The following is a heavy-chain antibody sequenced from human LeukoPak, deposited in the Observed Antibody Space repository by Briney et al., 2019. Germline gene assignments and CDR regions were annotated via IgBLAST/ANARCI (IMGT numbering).Heavy chain of an antibody. Sequence: PGGSLRLSCAASGFIFSTYGMHWVRQAPGKGLEWVAVIWYDGSNKYYEDYMKGRFTISRDNSKNTLYLQMNSLRAEDTAVYYCAKDRDTAMEIDYWGQGTLVTVSS. D-gene: IGHD5-18*01. V-gene: IGHV3-33*06. CDR1: GFIFSTYG. CDR3: AKDRDTAMEIDY. CDR2: IWYDGSNK. J-gene: IGHJ4*02.